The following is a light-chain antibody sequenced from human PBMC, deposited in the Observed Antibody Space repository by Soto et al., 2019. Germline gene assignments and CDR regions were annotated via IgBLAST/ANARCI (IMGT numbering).Light chain of an antibody. CDR2: HAS. V-gene: IGKV1-5*01. Sequence: DIQMTQSPSTLSGSVGDRFTITCRASQTISSWLAWYQQKPGKAPKLLIYHASTLESGVPSRFSGSGSGTEFTLTISSLQPDDFATYYCQQYMSYSFGQGTTGDIK. CDR1: QTISSW. CDR3: QQYMSYS. J-gene: IGKJ1*01.